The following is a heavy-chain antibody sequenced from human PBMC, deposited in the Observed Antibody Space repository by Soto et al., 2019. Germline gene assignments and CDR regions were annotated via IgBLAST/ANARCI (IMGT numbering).Heavy chain of an antibody. Sequence: GASGKVSCKASGYTFTSYDINWVRQATGQGLEWMGWMNPNSGNTGYAQKFQGRVTMTRNTSISTAYMELSSLRSEDTAVYYCARVPAVAPGQKKNYSYYYMDVWGKGTTVTVSS. CDR2: MNPNSGNT. CDR3: ARVPAVAPGQKKNYSYYYMDV. J-gene: IGHJ6*03. D-gene: IGHD6-19*01. CDR1: GYTFTSYD. V-gene: IGHV1-8*01.